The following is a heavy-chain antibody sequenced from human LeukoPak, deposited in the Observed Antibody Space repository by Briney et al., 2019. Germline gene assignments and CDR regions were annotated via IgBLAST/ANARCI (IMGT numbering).Heavy chain of an antibody. J-gene: IGHJ3*01. V-gene: IGHV4-59*08. Sequence: SETLSLTCTVSGGSISGYYWSWIRQPPGKGLEWVGSIYYSGSAANYNPSLESRVMTSVDTSKNQFSLQVNSVTAADTAVYYCARDNSGGSHAFDFWGQGTMVTVSS. CDR1: GGSISGYY. CDR2: IYYSGSAA. D-gene: IGHD5-24*01. CDR3: ARDNSGGSHAFDF.